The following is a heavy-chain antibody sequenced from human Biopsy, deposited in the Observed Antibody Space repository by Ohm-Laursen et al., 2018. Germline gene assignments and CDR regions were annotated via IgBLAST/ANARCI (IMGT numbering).Heavy chain of an antibody. V-gene: IGHV1-18*01. Sequence: SAKASCKASGYSFYSYGMNWVRQAPGQGLEGVGGISSYFGNPNSTQKLQARVTVSTETSTDTAYMELRSLRYDDTAIYYCVREGLDCAGGTCYSGPLDLWGQGTLVTVSS. J-gene: IGHJ4*03. CDR2: ISSYFGNP. CDR3: VREGLDCAGGTCYSGPLDL. CDR1: GYSFYSYG. D-gene: IGHD2-15*01.